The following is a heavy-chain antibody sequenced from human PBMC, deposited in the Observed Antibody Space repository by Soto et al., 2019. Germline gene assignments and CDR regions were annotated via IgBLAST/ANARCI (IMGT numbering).Heavy chain of an antibody. CDR2: ISAYNGNT. CDR3: ASYTYGDYGNGMDV. D-gene: IGHD4-17*01. CDR1: FYTFTSYV. V-gene: IGHV1-18*01. J-gene: IGHJ6*02. Sequence: ASVKVSFKASFYTFTSYVISWGRQALGQGLEWMGWISAYNGNTNYAQKLQGRVTMTTDTSTSTAYMELRSLRSDDTAVYYCASYTYGDYGNGMDVWGQGTTVTVSS.